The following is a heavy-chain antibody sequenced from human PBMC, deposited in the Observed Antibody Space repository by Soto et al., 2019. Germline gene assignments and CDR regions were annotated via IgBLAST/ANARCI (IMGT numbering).Heavy chain of an antibody. CDR2: IYYSGST. CDR3: ARTGEERRGYSGYDSWFDP. D-gene: IGHD5-12*01. CDR1: GGSISRYY. J-gene: IGHJ5*02. Sequence: QVQLQESGPGLVKPSETLSLTCTVSGGSISRYYWSWIRQPPGKGLEWIGSIYYSGSTNYNPSLKSRGTISVDTSKNQFSLKLSSVTAADTAVYYCARTGEERRGYSGYDSWFDPWGQGTLVTVSS. V-gene: IGHV4-59*01.